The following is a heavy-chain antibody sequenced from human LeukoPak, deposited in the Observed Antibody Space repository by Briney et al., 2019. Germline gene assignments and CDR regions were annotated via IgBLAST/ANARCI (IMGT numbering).Heavy chain of an antibody. V-gene: IGHV3-15*01. CDR3: TTDVHYYDSSVPPAIDY. J-gene: IGHJ4*02. Sequence: GGSLRLSCAASGFTFSNAWMSWVRQAPGKGLEWVGRIKSKTDGGTTDYAAPVKGRFTISRDDSKNTLYLQMNSLKTEDTAVYYCTTDVHYYDSSVPPAIDYWGQGTLVTVSS. CDR2: IKSKTDGGTT. CDR1: GFTFSNAW. D-gene: IGHD3-22*01.